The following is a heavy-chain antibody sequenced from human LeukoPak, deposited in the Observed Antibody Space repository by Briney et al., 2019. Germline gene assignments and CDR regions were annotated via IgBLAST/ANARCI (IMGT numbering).Heavy chain of an antibody. CDR3: AGTSSSNSYHYYYYYGMDV. J-gene: IGHJ6*02. CDR1: GDSITSDKW. D-gene: IGHD4-11*01. CDR2: IHHSKSS. Sequence: PSETLSLTCAVSGDSITSDKWWTWVRQPPGKGLEWIGEIHHSKSSNYYPSLKSRVTISVDKSKNQFSLELNSVTAADTAVYYCAGTSSSNSYHYYYYYGMDVWGQGTTVTVSS. V-gene: IGHV4-4*02.